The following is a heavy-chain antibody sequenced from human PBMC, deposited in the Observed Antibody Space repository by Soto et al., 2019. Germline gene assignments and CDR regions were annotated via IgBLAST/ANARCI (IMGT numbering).Heavy chain of an antibody. J-gene: IGHJ6*02. CDR3: ARDSGLMVYAISQYYYYYGMDV. D-gene: IGHD2-8*01. V-gene: IGHV3-33*01. CDR1: GFTFSSYG. Sequence: HPGGSLRLSFAASGFTFSSYGMHWVRQAPGKGLEWVAVIWYDGSNKYYADSVKGRFTISRDNSKNTLYLQMNSLRAEDTAVYYCARDSGLMVYAISQYYYYYGMDVWGQGTTVTVSS. CDR2: IWYDGSNK.